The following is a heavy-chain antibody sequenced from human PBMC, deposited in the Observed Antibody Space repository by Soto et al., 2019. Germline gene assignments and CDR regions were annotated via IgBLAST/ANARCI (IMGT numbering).Heavy chain of an antibody. CDR2: ISYDGSNK. Sequence: GGSLRLSCAASGFTFSSYAMHWVRQAPGKGLEWVAVISYDGSNKYYADSVKGRFTISRGNSKNTLYLQMNSLRAEDTAVYYCARSYPYSSGRTDYFDYWGQGTLVTVSS. J-gene: IGHJ4*02. V-gene: IGHV3-30-3*01. D-gene: IGHD6-19*01. CDR3: ARSYPYSSGRTDYFDY. CDR1: GFTFSSYA.